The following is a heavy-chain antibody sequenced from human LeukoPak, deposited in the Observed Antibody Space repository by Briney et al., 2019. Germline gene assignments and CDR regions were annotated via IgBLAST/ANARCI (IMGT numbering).Heavy chain of an antibody. CDR2: IYYSGST. D-gene: IGHD1-14*01. Sequence: GSLRLSCAASGFTFSTYAITWIRQPPGKGLEWIGYIYYSGSTNYNPSLKSRVTISVDTSKNQFSLKLSSVTAADTAVYYCARGIVQWGTKHHLFDYWGQGTLVTVSS. CDR3: ARGIVQWGTKHHLFDY. J-gene: IGHJ4*02. V-gene: IGHV4-59*01. CDR1: GFTFSTYA.